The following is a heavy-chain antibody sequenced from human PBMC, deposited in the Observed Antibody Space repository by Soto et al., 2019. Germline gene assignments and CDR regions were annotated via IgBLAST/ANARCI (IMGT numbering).Heavy chain of an antibody. CDR2: IYTSGST. J-gene: IGHJ4*02. V-gene: IGHV4-4*07. CDR1: GGSISSYY. CDR3: ARRTPIAAASPFDY. Sequence: SETLSLTCTVSGGSISSYYWIWIRHPAGKGLEWIGRIYTSGSTNYNPSLKSRVTMSVDTSKNQFSLKLSSVTAADTAVYYCARRTPIAAASPFDYWGQGTLVTVSS. D-gene: IGHD6-13*01.